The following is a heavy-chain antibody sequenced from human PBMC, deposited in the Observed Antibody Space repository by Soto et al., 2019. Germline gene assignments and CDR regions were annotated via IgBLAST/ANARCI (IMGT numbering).Heavy chain of an antibody. D-gene: IGHD3-10*01. CDR2: IWYDGSNK. Sequence: VQLVESGGGVVQPGRSLRLSCAASGFTFSSYGMHWVRQAPGKGLEWVAVIWYDGSNKYYADSVKGRFTISRDNSKNTLYLQMNSLRAEDTAVYYCARDPGGSGSYYLRYYYYGMDVWGQGTTVTVSS. V-gene: IGHV3-33*01. CDR3: ARDPGGSGSYYLRYYYYGMDV. J-gene: IGHJ6*02. CDR1: GFTFSSYG.